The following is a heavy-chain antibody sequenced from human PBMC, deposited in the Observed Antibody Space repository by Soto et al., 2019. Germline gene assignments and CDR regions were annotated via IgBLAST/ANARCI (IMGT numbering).Heavy chain of an antibody. CDR3: ARVAYYYDSRGYSTPRGYFDY. D-gene: IGHD3-22*01. Sequence: ASVKVSCKASGSTFSTYGISWVRQAPEQGLEWMGWISAHNGHTNYVQKFQDRVTMTTDTSTSTAYMELRSLRSGDTAVYYCARVAYYYDSRGYSTPRGYFDYWGQGTPVTVS. CDR2: ISAHNGHT. V-gene: IGHV1-18*01. CDR1: GSTFSTYG. J-gene: IGHJ4*02.